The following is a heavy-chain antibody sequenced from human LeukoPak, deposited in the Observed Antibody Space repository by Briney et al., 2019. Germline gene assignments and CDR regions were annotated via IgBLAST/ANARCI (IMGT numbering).Heavy chain of an antibody. CDR1: VFTFSSYL. J-gene: IGHJ4*02. CDR3: ARGLSGYARSLGY. CDR2: IKTDGSQG. D-gene: IGHD2-2*01. Sequence: PGGPLRLSAVASVFTFSSYLRTGVRPARGKGLGWVGNIKTDGSQGYYVSSVYGRFTISRDNVNISLYLQMNSLRAEDMAVCYCARGLSGYARSLGYWGQETLVTVSA. V-gene: IGHV3-7*01.